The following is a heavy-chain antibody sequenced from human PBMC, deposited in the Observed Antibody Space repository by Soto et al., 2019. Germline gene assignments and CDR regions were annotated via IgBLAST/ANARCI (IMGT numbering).Heavy chain of an antibody. V-gene: IGHV3-23*01. Sequence: GGSLRLSCTASGFTFTSYGMGWVRQAPGKGLQWVSTIRGDGGQTHYTDSVKGRFSISRDNSKNTVYLQMDSLRAEDTAMYFSARDIGLDSDDFFAYCRKRTQVTVSS. CDR1: GFTFTSYG. D-gene: IGHD3-9*01. CDR2: IRGDGGQT. CDR3: ARDIGLDSDDFFAY. J-gene: IGHJ4*02.